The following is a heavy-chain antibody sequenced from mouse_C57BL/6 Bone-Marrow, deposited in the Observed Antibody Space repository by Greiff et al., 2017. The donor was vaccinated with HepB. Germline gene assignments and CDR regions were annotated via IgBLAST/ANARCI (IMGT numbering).Heavy chain of an antibody. V-gene: IGHV5-17*01. CDR3: ARWLYSNPFAY. J-gene: IGHJ3*01. CDR2: ISSGSSTI. CDR1: GFTFSDYG. D-gene: IGHD2-5*01. Sequence: EVQLQESGGGLVKPGGSLKLSCAASGFTFSDYGMHWVRQAPEQGLEWVAYISSGSSTIYYADTVKGRFTISRDNAKNTLCLQMTSLGSEDTAMCYVARWLYSNPFAYWGRGTRVTVSA.